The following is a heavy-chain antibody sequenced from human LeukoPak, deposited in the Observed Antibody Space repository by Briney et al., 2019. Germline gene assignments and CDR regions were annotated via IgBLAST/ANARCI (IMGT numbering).Heavy chain of an antibody. CDR2: IVVGSGNT. CDR3: AAEMDTAMALDY. J-gene: IGHJ4*02. CDR1: GFTFTSSA. Sequence: ASVKVSCTASGFTFTSSAVQWVRQARGQRLEWIGWIVVGSGNTNYAQKFQERVTITRDMSTSTAYMELSSLRSEDTAVYYCAAEMDTAMALDYWGQGTLVTVSS. V-gene: IGHV1-58*01. D-gene: IGHD5-18*01.